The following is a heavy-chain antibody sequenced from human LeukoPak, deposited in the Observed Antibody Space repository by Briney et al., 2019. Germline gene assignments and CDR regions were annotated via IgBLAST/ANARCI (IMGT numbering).Heavy chain of an antibody. CDR1: GGSISSGSYY. CDR2: IYTSGST. Sequence: SQTLSLTCTVSGGSISSGSYYWSWIRQPAGKGLEWIGRIYTSGSTNYNPSLKSRVTISVDTSKNQFSLKLSSVTAADTAVYYCASDDFWGGLVWGQGTTVTVSS. CDR3: ASDDFWGGLV. V-gene: IGHV4-61*02. D-gene: IGHD3-3*01. J-gene: IGHJ6*02.